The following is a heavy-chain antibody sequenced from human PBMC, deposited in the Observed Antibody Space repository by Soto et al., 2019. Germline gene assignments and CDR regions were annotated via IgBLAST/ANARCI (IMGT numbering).Heavy chain of an antibody. CDR3: TTEVLLWFGESPLDY. D-gene: IGHD3-10*01. J-gene: IGHJ4*02. Sequence: GGSLRLSCAASGFPISNASMILVRQAPGKGLEWVGRIKSKTDGGTTDYAAPVKGRFTISRDDSKNTLYLQMNSLKTEGTAVYYCTTEVLLWFGESPLDYWGQGTLVTVSS. V-gene: IGHV3-15*01. CDR1: GFPISNAS. CDR2: IKSKTDGGTT.